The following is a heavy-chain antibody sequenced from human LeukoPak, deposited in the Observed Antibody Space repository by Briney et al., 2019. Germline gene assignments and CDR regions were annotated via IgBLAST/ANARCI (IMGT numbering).Heavy chain of an antibody. J-gene: IGHJ4*02. CDR1: GGSFSGYY. CDR3: ARGGPTTTSYYDSSGYYYDY. CDR2: INHSGST. V-gene: IGHV4-34*01. Sequence: SETLSLTCAVYGGSFSGYYWSWIRQPPGKGLEWIGEINHSGSTNYNPSLKSRVTISVDTSKNQFSLKLSSVTAADTAVYYCARGGPTTTSYYDSSGYYYDYWGQGTLVTVSS. D-gene: IGHD3-22*01.